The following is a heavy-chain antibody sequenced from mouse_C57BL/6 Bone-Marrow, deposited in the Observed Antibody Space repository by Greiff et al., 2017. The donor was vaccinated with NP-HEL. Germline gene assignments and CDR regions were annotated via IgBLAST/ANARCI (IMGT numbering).Heavy chain of an antibody. D-gene: IGHD1-1*01. CDR1: GYTFTSYW. Sequence: QVQLQQPGAELVMPGASVKLSCKASGYTFTSYWMHWVKQRPGQGLEWIGEIDPSDSYPNSNQKFKGKSKLTVDKSSSTAYMQLSSLTSEDSAVYYFARRGTTVVDPLDYCGRGTTLTVSS. CDR2: IDPSDSYP. J-gene: IGHJ2*01. CDR3: ARRGTTVVDPLDY. V-gene: IGHV1-69*01.